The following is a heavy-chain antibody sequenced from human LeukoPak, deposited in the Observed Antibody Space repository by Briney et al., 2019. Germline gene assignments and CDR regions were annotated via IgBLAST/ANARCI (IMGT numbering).Heavy chain of an antibody. CDR3: AKDRGAHYYDSSVWFDP. V-gene: IGHV3-48*01. D-gene: IGHD3-22*01. CDR2: ISSSSSTI. J-gene: IGHJ5*02. Sequence: GGSLRLSCAASGFTFSSSSMNWVRQAPGKGLEWLSYISSSSSTIFYADSVKGRFTISRDDAKNTLYLQMNSLRAEDTAVYYCAKDRGAHYYDSSVWFDPWGQGTLVTVSS. CDR1: GFTFSSSS.